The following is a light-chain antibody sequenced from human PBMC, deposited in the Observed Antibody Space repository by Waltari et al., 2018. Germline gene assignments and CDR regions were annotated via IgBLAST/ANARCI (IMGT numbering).Light chain of an antibody. CDR2: VAS. CDR1: QSISNY. CDR3: QQSYNAPYT. V-gene: IGKV1-39*01. Sequence: DIQMTQSPSSLPASVGDRVTITCRSSQSISNYLNWYQHKPGEAPKPLVYVASNLQRGVPSRFRCSWSGTDFNLPNNKLQLEYFASYYRQQSYNAPYTFCQGTNVEIK. J-gene: IGKJ2*01.